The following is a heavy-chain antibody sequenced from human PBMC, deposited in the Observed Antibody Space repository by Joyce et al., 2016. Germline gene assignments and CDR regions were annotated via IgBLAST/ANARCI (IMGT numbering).Heavy chain of an antibody. V-gene: IGHV3-21*01. D-gene: IGHD2-8*01. Sequence: EVQLVESGGGLVKPGGSLTLSCAASGFAFSDYTMNWVRQAPGNGLEVVSTMTSRSSYMFYADAVKGRFTISRDNVKNSLFLQMSSLRAADTAVYYCARSYCTSGNCREYLHYYYMDVWGKGTTVTVSS. CDR2: MTSRSSYM. CDR3: ARSYCTSGNCREYLHYYYMDV. J-gene: IGHJ6*03. CDR1: GFAFSDYT.